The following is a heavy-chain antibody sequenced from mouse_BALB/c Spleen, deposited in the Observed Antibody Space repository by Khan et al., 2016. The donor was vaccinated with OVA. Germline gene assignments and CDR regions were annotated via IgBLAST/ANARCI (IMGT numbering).Heavy chain of an antibody. D-gene: IGHD1-1*01. J-gene: IGHJ3*01. CDR1: GFTFSNYA. V-gene: IGHV5-9-3*01. CDR2: INSGTSYT. Sequence: EVQLVESGGGSVKPGGSLKLSCAASGFTFSNYAMSWVRQTPEKRLEWVATINSGTSYTYYPDSVQGRFTISRDNAKNTLYLQMSSLRSEDTAIYYCSRELFTTVAATPFAYWGQGTLVTVSA. CDR3: SRELFTTVAATPFAY.